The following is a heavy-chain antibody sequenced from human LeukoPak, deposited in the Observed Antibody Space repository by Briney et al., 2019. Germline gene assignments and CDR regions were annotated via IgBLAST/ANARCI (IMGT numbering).Heavy chain of an antibody. CDR3: ARDRASHFDY. D-gene: IGHD3-10*01. V-gene: IGHV3-74*01. CDR2: INGDGSGP. CDR1: GFTFDDYA. Sequence: PGGSLRLSCATSGFTFDDYAMHWVRQAPGKGLVWVSGINGDGSGPSYADSVKGRFTISRDNAKNTLYLQMNSLTAEDTAVYYCARDRASHFDYWGQGTLVTVSS. J-gene: IGHJ4*02.